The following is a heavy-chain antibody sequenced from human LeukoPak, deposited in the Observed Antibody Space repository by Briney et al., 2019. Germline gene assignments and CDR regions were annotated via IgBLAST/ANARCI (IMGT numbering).Heavy chain of an antibody. V-gene: IGHV3-30*02. CDR2: IRYDGSSK. CDR1: GFTFSSYG. CDR3: AKETYSRGFDY. J-gene: IGHJ4*02. D-gene: IGHD6-13*01. Sequence: GGSLRLSCAASGFTFSSYGMHWVRQAPGKGLEWVAFIRYDGSSKYYADSVKGRFTISRDNSKNTLYLQMNSLRAEDTAVYYCAKETYSRGFDYWGQGTLVTVSS.